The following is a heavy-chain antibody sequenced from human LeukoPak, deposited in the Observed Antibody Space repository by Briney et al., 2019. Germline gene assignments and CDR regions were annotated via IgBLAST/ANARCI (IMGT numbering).Heavy chain of an antibody. J-gene: IGHJ5*02. CDR2: IYHSGST. V-gene: IGHV4-38-2*02. CDR1: GYSISSGYY. D-gene: IGHD3-10*01. Sequence: SETLSLTCTVSGYSISSGYYWGWIRQPPGKGLEWIGSIYHSGSTYYNPSLKSRVTISVDTSKNQFSLKLSSVTAADTAVYYCAREAYGSGSDYRFGTNNWFDPWGQGTLVTVFS. CDR3: AREAYGSGSDYRFGTNNWFDP.